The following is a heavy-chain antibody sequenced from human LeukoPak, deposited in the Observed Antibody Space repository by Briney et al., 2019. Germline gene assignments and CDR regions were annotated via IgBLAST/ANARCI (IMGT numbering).Heavy chain of an antibody. J-gene: IGHJ4*02. D-gene: IGHD6-13*01. CDR2: ISGYNGNT. CDR1: GYTFTSYA. CDR3: ARVELIAAAATADY. Sequence: EASVEVSCKASGYTFTSYAISWVRQAPGQGLEWMGWISGYNGNTIYAQRLQGRVTMTTDTSTTTVYMELRSLRSDDTAVYYCARVELIAAAATADYWGQGTLVTVSS. V-gene: IGHV1-18*01.